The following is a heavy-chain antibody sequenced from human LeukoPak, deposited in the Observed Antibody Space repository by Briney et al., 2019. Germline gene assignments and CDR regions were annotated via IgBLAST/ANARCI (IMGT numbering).Heavy chain of an antibody. CDR3: VKDVGGSYAFDY. J-gene: IGHJ4*02. Sequence: QPGGSLRLSCSASGSTFSRYAMHWVRQAPGKGLEYVSGINDNGGRTHYGDSVKGRFSISRDNSKNTLHLQMSTLRAEDTALYYCVKDVGGSYAFDYWGQGILVTVAS. V-gene: IGHV3-64D*09. D-gene: IGHD1-26*01. CDR1: GSTFSRYA. CDR2: INDNGGRT.